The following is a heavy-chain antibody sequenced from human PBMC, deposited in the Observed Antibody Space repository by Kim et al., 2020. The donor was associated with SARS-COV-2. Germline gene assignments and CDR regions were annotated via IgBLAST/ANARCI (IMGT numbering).Heavy chain of an antibody. D-gene: IGHD2-2*01. CDR1: GFTVSSNY. CDR3: ARGLISTSAGDYFDY. CDR2: LYSAGST. Sequence: GGSLRLSCAASGFTVSSNYMSWVRQAPGKGLEWVSILYSAGSTYYTDSVKGRFTISSDNSKNTLYLQMNSLRAEDTAIYYCARGLISTSAGDYFDYWGQGTLVTVSS. V-gene: IGHV3-53*01. J-gene: IGHJ4*02.